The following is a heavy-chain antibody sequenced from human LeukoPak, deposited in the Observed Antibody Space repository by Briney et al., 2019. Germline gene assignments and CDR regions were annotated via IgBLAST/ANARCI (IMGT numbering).Heavy chain of an antibody. J-gene: IGHJ4*02. D-gene: IGHD1-14*01. CDR1: GFTFSTYG. Sequence: GGSLRLSCVASGFTFSTYGMNWVRQAPGKGLEWVSSISSSSGYIYYADSVKGRFTISRDNAKNSLYLQMNSLRAEDTAIYYCARDSGFDYWGQGTLVTVSS. CDR2: ISSSSGYI. CDR3: ARDSGFDY. V-gene: IGHV3-21*01.